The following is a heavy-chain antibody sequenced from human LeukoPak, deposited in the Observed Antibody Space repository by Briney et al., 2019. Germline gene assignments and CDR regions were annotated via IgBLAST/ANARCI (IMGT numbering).Heavy chain of an antibody. D-gene: IGHD6-19*01. V-gene: IGHV3-30*18. J-gene: IGHJ4*02. CDR2: ISYDGSNK. Sequence: PGGSLRLSCAASGFTFSSYGMHWVRQAPGKGLEWVAVISYDGSNKYYADSVKGRFTISRDNSKNTLYLQMNSLRAEDTAVCYCAKDRRSLSLAVAGTVIGYWGQGTLVTVSS. CDR3: AKDRRSLSLAVAGTVIGY. CDR1: GFTFSSYG.